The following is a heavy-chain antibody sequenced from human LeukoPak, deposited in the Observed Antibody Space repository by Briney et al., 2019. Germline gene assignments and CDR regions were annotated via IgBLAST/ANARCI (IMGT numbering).Heavy chain of an antibody. Sequence: SETLSLTCTVSGDSISSGDYYWSWIRQPPGKGLEWIGYIYYSGSTTYNPSLQSRVTISVDTSRNQFSLKVSSVTAADTAVYYCAREEGGNYYYMDVWGKGTTVTVSS. D-gene: IGHD3-16*01. V-gene: IGHV4-30-4*08. J-gene: IGHJ6*03. CDR3: AREEGGNYYYMDV. CDR1: GDSISSGDYY. CDR2: IYYSGST.